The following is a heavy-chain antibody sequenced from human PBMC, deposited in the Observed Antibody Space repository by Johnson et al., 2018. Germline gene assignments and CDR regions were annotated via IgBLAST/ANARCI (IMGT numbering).Heavy chain of an antibody. CDR2: IIPIFGTA. CDR1: GGTFSSYA. D-gene: IGHD4-23*01. CDR3: ARPDYGGNSDAFDI. V-gene: IGHV1-69*12. Sequence: QVQLVESGAEVKKPGSSVKVSCKASGGTFSSYAISWVRQAPGQGLEWMGGIIPIFGTANYAQKFQGRVTITADESTGTAYMELSSLRSEDTAVYYCARPDYGGNSDAFDIWGQGTMVTVSS. J-gene: IGHJ3*02.